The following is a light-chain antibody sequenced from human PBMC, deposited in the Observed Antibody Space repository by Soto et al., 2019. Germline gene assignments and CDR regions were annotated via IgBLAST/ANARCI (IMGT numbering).Light chain of an antibody. V-gene: IGKV3-20*01. CDR2: GAS. CDR1: QSVSTNF. CDR3: QQYGRTSWT. Sequence: IVLTQSPGTLSLSPGEGATLSCRASQSVSTNFFAWYQQKPGQAPRLLIYGASTRATRIPDMFSGSGSGTDFTLTISSLEPEDFTVYYCQQYGRTSWTFGRGTKVEIK. J-gene: IGKJ1*01.